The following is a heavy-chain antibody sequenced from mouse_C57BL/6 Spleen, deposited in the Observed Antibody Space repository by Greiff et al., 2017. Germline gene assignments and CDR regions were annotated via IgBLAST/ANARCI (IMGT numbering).Heavy chain of an antibody. CDR2: ISSGGSYT. Sequence: LKQSGGDLVKPGGSLKLSCAASGFTFSSYGMSWVRQTPDKRLEWVATISSGGSYTYYPDSVKGRFTISRDTAKNTLYLQMSSLKSEDTAMYYCARQEIYYGNYRYFDVWGTGTTVTVSS. V-gene: IGHV5-6*01. D-gene: IGHD2-1*01. CDR1: GFTFSSYG. J-gene: IGHJ1*03. CDR3: ARQEIYYGNYRYFDV.